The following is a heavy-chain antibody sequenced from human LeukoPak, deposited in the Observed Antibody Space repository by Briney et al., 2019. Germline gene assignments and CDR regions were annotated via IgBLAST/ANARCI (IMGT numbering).Heavy chain of an antibody. J-gene: IGHJ1*01. CDR2: IYTSGST. CDR1: GGSISSYY. Sequence: SETLSLTCTVSGGSISSYYWSWIRQPAGKGLEWIGRIYTSGSTNYNPSLRSRVAISVDTSKNQFSLKLSSVTAADTAVYYCARGNYCTNGVCYGPDYFQHWGQGTLVTVSS. CDR3: ARGNYCTNGVCYGPDYFQH. D-gene: IGHD2-8*01. V-gene: IGHV4-4*07.